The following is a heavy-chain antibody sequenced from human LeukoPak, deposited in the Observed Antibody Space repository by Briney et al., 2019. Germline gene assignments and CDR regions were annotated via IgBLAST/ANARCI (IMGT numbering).Heavy chain of an antibody. J-gene: IGHJ4*02. CDR3: ANGQLWLRFHY. V-gene: IGHV4-34*01. CDR1: GGSFSGYY. CDR2: INHSGST. Sequence: DPPETLSLTCAVYGGSFSGYYWSWIRQPPGKGLEWIGEINHSGSTNYNPSLKSRVTISVDTSKNQFSLKLSSVTAADTAVYYCANGQLWLRFHYWGQGTLVTVSS. D-gene: IGHD5-18*01.